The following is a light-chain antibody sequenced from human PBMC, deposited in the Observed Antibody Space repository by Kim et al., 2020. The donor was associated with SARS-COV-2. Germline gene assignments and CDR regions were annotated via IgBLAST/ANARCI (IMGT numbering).Light chain of an antibody. CDR3: SAWDSSLSAWV. V-gene: IGLV10-54*01. Sequence: QAGLTQPPSVSKDLRQTATLTCTGNSNNVGDQGAAWLQQHQGHPPKLLSYRNNNRPSGISERLSASRSANTASLTITGLQPEDEADYYCSAWDSSLSAWVFGGGTQLTVL. CDR2: RNN. J-gene: IGLJ3*02. CDR1: SNNVGDQG.